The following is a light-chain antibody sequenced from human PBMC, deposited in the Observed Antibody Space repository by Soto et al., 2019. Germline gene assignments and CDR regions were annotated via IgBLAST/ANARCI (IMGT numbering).Light chain of an antibody. V-gene: IGLV2-14*01. CDR3: SSFTSSTTLL. J-gene: IGLJ2*01. CDR2: EVT. CDR1: SSDVGGYDS. Sequence: QSVLTQAASVSGSPGQSITISCTGTSSDVGGYDSVSRYQQHPGKAPKLMIYEVTNRPSGVSNRFSGSKSGNTASLTISGLQAEDEADYYCSSFTSSTTLLFGGGTKVTVL.